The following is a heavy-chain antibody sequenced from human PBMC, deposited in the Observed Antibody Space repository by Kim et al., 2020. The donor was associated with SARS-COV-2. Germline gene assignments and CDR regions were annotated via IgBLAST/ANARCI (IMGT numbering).Heavy chain of an antibody. D-gene: IGHD4-4*01. V-gene: IGHV3-23*01. J-gene: IGHJ4*02. Sequence: ADYGKGPLTISRDNTKKTMYLQMNSLSAEDTAVYYCAKDHYYSNELFDYWGQGTLVTVSS. CDR3: AKDHYYSNELFDY.